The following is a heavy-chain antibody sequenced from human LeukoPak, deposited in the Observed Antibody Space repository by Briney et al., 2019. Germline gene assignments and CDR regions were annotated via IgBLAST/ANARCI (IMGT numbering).Heavy chain of an antibody. V-gene: IGHV1-18*01. Sequence: ASVKVSCKASGYTFTSYDINWVRQATGQGLEWMGWMNPNSGNTNYAQKLQGRVTMTTDTSTSTAYMELRSLRSDDTAVYYCARDAIPYRGYSSSFEYWGQGTLVTVSS. CDR2: MNPNSGNT. CDR3: ARDAIPYRGYSSSFEY. CDR1: GYTFTSYD. J-gene: IGHJ4*02. D-gene: IGHD6-13*01.